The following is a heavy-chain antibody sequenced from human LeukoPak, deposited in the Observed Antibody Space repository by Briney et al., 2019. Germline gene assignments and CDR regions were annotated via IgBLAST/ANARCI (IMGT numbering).Heavy chain of an antibody. CDR2: IRSKAYGGTT. V-gene: IGHV3-49*04. CDR3: TRAFVRSPDY. CDR1: GFTFGDYA. J-gene: IGHJ4*02. D-gene: IGHD3-16*01. Sequence: GRSLRLSCTASGFTFGDYAMSWVRQAPGKGLEWVGFIRSKAYGGTTEYAASVKGRFTISRDDSKSIAYLQMNSLKTEDTAVYYCTRAFVRSPDYWGQGTLVTVSS.